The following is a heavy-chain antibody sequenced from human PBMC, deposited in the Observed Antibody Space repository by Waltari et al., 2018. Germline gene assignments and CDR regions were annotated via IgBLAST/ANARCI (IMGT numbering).Heavy chain of an antibody. V-gene: IGHV1-2*02. J-gene: IGHJ6*02. Sequence: QVQLVQSGAEVKKPGASVKVSCKASGYTFTGYYMHWVRQAPGQGLEWMGWINPNSGGTNYAQKFQGRVTMTRDTSISTAYMELSRLRSDDTAVYYCARTYSGYAIYYYYYYGMDVWGQGTTVTVSS. D-gene: IGHD5-12*01. CDR2: INPNSGGT. CDR1: GYTFTGYY. CDR3: ARTYSGYAIYYYYYYGMDV.